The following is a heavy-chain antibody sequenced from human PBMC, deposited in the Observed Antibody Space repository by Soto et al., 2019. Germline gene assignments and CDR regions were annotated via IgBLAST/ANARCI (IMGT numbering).Heavy chain of an antibody. V-gene: IGHV1-18*01. Sequence: QVQLVQSGAEVKKPGASVKVSCKASGYTFTSYGISWVRQAPGQGLEWMGWISAYNGNTNYAQKLQGRVTKTTDTSTRTAYMELRSLRSDDTAVYYCASSLLVGYGLEGESDWGQGALVTVSS. CDR1: GYTFTSYG. CDR2: ISAYNGNT. D-gene: IGHD5-18*01. J-gene: IGHJ4*02. CDR3: ASSLLVGYGLEGESD.